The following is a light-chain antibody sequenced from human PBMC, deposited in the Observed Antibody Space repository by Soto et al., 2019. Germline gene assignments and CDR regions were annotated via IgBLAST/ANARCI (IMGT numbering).Light chain of an antibody. Sequence: QSVLTQPASVSGSPGQSITISCTGTSSDVGGYNYVSWYQQHPGKAPKLMIYEVSNRPSGVSNGFSGSKSGNTASLTISGLQAEDEADYYCSSYTSSSTLVFGTGTKVTVL. CDR1: SSDVGGYNY. J-gene: IGLJ1*01. CDR2: EVS. CDR3: SSYTSSSTLV. V-gene: IGLV2-14*01.